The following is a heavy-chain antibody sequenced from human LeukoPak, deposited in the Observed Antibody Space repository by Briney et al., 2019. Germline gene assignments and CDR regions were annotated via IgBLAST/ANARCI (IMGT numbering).Heavy chain of an antibody. D-gene: IGHD3-10*01. J-gene: IGHJ6*02. V-gene: IGHV1-8*01. Sequence: ATVKVSCKASGYTFTSYDINWVRQATGQGLEWMGWMNPSSGNTGYAQKFQGRVTMTRNTSISTAYMELSSLRSEDTAVYYCARGGVRGVIIFHYYYGMDVWGQGTTVTVSS. CDR1: GYTFTSYD. CDR2: MNPSSGNT. CDR3: ARGGVRGVIIFHYYYGMDV.